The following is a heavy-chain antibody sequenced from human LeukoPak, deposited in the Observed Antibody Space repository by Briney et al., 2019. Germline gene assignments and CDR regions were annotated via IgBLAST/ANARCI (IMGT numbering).Heavy chain of an antibody. D-gene: IGHD3-10*01. CDR3: ARPARYYYGSGRPHPGWFDP. J-gene: IGHJ5*02. V-gene: IGHV4-34*01. Sequence: PSETLSLTCSVYGGSFSGYYWSWIRQPPGKGLKWIGEINHSGSTNYNPSLKSRVTISVDTSKNQFSLKLSSVTAADTAVYYCARPARYYYGSGRPHPGWFDPWGQGTLVTVSS. CDR1: GGSFSGYY. CDR2: INHSGST.